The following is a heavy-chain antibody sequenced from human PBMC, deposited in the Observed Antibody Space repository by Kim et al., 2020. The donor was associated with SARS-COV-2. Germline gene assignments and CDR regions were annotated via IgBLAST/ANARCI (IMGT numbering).Heavy chain of an antibody. V-gene: IGHV4-34*01. D-gene: IGHD1-1*01. CDR3: ARGLGYNWNDPFDY. CDR2: INHSGST. CDR1: GGSFSGYY. J-gene: IGHJ4*02. Sequence: SETLSLTCAVYGGSFSGYYWSWIRQPPGKGLEWIGEINHSGSTNYNPSLKSRVTISVDTSKNQFSLKLSSVTAADTAVYYCARGLGYNWNDPFDYWGQGT.